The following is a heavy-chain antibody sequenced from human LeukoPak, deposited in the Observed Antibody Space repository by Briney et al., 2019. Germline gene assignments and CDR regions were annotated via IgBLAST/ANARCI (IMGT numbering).Heavy chain of an antibody. V-gene: IGHV1-46*01. CDR3: ATTVTTELDY. Sequence: GSSVKVSCTASGGTFSSYAISWVRQAPGQGLEWMGIINPSGGSTSYAQKFQGRVTMTRDTSTSTVYMELSSLRSEDTAVYYCATTVTTELDYWGQGTLVTVSS. CDR2: INPSGGST. J-gene: IGHJ4*02. D-gene: IGHD4-17*01. CDR1: GGTFSSYA.